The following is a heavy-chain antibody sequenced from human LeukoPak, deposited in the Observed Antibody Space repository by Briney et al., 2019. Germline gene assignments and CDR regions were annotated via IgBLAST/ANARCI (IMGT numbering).Heavy chain of an antibody. V-gene: IGHV1-8*01. Sequence: ASVKVSCKASGYTFTSCDVNWVRQATGQGLEWMGWMNPNSGNTGYGQSFQGRITMTRDISIGTAYMELSNLTSEDTAIYYCTRGSSGRRDNWGQGTLVTVSA. D-gene: IGHD6-19*01. CDR2: MNPNSGNT. J-gene: IGHJ4*02. CDR1: GYTFTSCD. CDR3: TRGSSGRRDN.